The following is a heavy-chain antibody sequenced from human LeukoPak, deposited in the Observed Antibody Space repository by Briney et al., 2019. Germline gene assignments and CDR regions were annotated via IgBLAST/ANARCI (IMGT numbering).Heavy chain of an antibody. CDR3: ARDLSYGSGNYYVYNWFDP. J-gene: IGHJ5*02. CDR1: GFSFSSYW. D-gene: IGHD3-10*01. CDR2: IKQDGSDK. V-gene: IGHV3-7*01. Sequence: PGGSLRLSCAASGFSFSSYWMSWVRQAPGKGLEWVANIKQDGSDKYYVDSVKGRFTISRDNAKNSLDLQMNSLRAEDTAVYYCARDLSYGSGNYYVYNWFDPWGQGTLVTVSS.